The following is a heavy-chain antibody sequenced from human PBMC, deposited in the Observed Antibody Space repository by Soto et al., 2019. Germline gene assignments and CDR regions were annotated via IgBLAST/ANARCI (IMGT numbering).Heavy chain of an antibody. D-gene: IGHD3-22*01. Sequence: WASVKVSCKASGYTGYTFTSYGINWVRQAPGQGLEWMGRISAYSGNTNYAQKLQGRVTMTTDTSTNSAYMELRSLRSDDTAVYYCAREDSSDYKFDYWGQGTLVTVSS. CDR1: GYTGYTFTSYG. CDR2: ISAYSGNT. V-gene: IGHV1-18*04. CDR3: AREDSSDYKFDY. J-gene: IGHJ4*02.